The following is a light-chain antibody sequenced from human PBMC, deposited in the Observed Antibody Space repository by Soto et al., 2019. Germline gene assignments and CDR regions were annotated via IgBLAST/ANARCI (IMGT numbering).Light chain of an antibody. CDR3: QQYDNLPLT. CDR1: QDISNY. Sequence: DIQLTQSPSSLSAPAGDRVTITCPASQDISNYLNWYQQKPGKAPKLLIYDASNLETGVPSRFSGSGSGTDFTFTISSLQPEDIATYYCQQYDNLPLTFGGGTKVDIK. J-gene: IGKJ4*01. V-gene: IGKV1-33*01. CDR2: DAS.